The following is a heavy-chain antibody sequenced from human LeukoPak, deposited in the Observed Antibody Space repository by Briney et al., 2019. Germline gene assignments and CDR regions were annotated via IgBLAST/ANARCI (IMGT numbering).Heavy chain of an antibody. CDR3: ARGPPFGTGTTKDEYFQH. CDR2: INHSGST. V-gene: IGHV4-34*01. Sequence: SETLSLTCAVYGGSFSGYYWSWIRQPPGKGLEWIGEINHSGSTNYNPSLKSRVTTSVDTSKNQFSLKLSSVTAADTAVYYCARGPPFGTGTTKDEYFQHWGQGTLVTVSS. J-gene: IGHJ1*01. D-gene: IGHD1-7*01. CDR1: GGSFSGYY.